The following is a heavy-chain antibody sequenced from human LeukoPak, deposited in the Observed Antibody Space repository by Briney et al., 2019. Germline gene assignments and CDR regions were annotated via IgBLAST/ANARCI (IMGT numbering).Heavy chain of an antibody. CDR1: GFTFGDYA. CDR3: TRAIWGGYPDIFDY. V-gene: IGHV3-49*03. Sequence: GGSLRLSCTASGFTFGDYAMSWFRQAPGKGLEWVGFIRSKAYGGTTEYAASVKGRFTISRDDSKSIAYLQMNSLKTEDTAVYYCTRAIWGGYPDIFDYWGQGTLVTVSS. CDR2: IRSKAYGGTT. J-gene: IGHJ4*02. D-gene: IGHD3-3*01.